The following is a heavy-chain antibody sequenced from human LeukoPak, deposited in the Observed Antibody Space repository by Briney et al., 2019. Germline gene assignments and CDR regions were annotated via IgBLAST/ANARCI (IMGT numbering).Heavy chain of an antibody. CDR3: VRGGLPVFYYYMDV. CDR1: GYTFTGYY. J-gene: IGHJ6*03. V-gene: IGHV1-2*02. D-gene: IGHD2-15*01. CDR2: INPNSGGT. Sequence: ASVKVSCKASGYTFTGYYMHWVRQAPGQGLEWMGWINPNSGGTNYAQKFQGRVTMTTDTSVSTAYMDLSRLTSDDTAVYYCVRGGLPVFYYYMDVWGKGTTVTISS.